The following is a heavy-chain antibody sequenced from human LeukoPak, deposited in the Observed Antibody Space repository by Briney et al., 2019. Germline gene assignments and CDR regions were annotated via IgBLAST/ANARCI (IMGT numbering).Heavy chain of an antibody. V-gene: IGHV3-74*01. CDR1: GVTLSSYA. D-gene: IGHD1-20*01. Sequence: PGGSLRLSCAASGVTLSSYAMSWARQAPGKGLVWVSRIKSDGITITYADSVKGRFTISRDNAKNTLYLQMNSLRAEDTAVYYCLRDLNWSLDQWGQGTLVTVSS. J-gene: IGHJ4*02. CDR2: IKSDGITI. CDR3: LRDLNWSLDQ.